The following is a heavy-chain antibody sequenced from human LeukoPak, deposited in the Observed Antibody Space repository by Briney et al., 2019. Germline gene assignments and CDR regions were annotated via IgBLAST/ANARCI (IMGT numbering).Heavy chain of an antibody. CDR3: AKDSWYGYGQIDY. D-gene: IGHD6-13*01. V-gene: IGHV3-7*03. Sequence: PSGGSLRLSCAASGFTFTNYWMSRVRQAPGKGLEWVANIKYDGSEKYYVDSVKGRFTISRDNAKNSLYLQMNSLRAEDTALYYCAKDSWYGYGQIDYWGQGTLVTVSS. CDR2: IKYDGSEK. J-gene: IGHJ4*02. CDR1: GFTFTNYW.